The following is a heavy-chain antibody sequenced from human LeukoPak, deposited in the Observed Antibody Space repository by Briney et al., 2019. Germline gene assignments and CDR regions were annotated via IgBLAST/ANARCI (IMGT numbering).Heavy chain of an antibody. D-gene: IGHD3-16*01. CDR3: ASSPPRGGRP. Sequence: PGGSLRLSCAASGFTFRTYNMNWVRQAPGKGPEWVSSISTSGTTTYYADSVKGRFTISRDNANNSLYLQMNSLRAEDTAVYYCASSPPRGGRPWGQGTLVSVSS. CDR1: GFTFRTYN. J-gene: IGHJ5*02. V-gene: IGHV3-48*01. CDR2: ISTSGTTT.